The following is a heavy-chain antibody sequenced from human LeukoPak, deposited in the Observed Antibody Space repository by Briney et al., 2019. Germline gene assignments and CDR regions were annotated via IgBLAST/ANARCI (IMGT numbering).Heavy chain of an antibody. J-gene: IGHJ4*02. D-gene: IGHD2-15*01. Sequence: GGSLRLSCAASGFTFSSYGMHWVRQAPGKGLEWVAIISYDGSNKYYADSVKGRFTISRDNSKNTLYLQMNSLRAEDTAVYYCAKRMVGWGQGTLVTVSS. CDR1: GFTFSSYG. CDR3: AKRMVG. CDR2: ISYDGSNK. V-gene: IGHV3-30*18.